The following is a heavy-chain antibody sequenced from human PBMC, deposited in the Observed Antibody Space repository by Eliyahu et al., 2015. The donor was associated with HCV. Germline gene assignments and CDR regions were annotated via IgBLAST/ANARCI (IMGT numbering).Heavy chain of an antibody. CDR2: SRDKPNSYTT. V-gene: IGHV3-72*01. Sequence: WVGRSRDKPNSYTTEYAASVKGRFTISRDESKNSLYLQMNSLRTEDTATYYCARVFSGRYFWGQGTLVTVSS. D-gene: IGHD1-26*01. CDR3: ARVFSGRYF. J-gene: IGHJ4*02.